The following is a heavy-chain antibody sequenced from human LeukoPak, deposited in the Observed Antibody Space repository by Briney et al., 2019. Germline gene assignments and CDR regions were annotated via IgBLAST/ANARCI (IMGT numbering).Heavy chain of an antibody. CDR3: AKGTRGTDAFFDY. V-gene: IGHV3-74*01. J-gene: IGHJ4*02. CDR2: ISPDGTWA. Sequence: GGSLRLSCAASGFTFTAYWMHWLRQAPGKGLMWVSRISPDGTWADYADSVRGRFTISRDNAKNTVTTQMNSLTTEDTAFYYCAKGTRGTDAFFDYWGQGSLVTVSS. CDR1: GFTFTAYW.